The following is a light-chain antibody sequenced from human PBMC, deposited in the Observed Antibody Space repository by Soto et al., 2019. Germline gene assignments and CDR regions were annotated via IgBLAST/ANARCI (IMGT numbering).Light chain of an antibody. J-gene: IGLJ2*01. V-gene: IGLV1-44*01. Sequence: QSVLTQPPSASGTPGQRVTTSCSGSSSNIESYTVNWYQQLPGTAPKLLIYTNNQRPSGVPDRFSGSKSGTSGSLAISGLQSEDEAFYYCAAWDDSLTGVIFGGGTKLTVL. CDR1: SSNIESYT. CDR3: AAWDDSLTGVI. CDR2: TNN.